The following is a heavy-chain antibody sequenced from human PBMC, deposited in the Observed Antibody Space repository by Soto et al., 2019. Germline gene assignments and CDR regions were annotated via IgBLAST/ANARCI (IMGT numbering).Heavy chain of an antibody. D-gene: IGHD6-6*01. CDR3: ARVGSIAAPGDWFDP. J-gene: IGHJ5*02. Sequence: SETLSLTCAVSGYSISSDSYWGWIRQPPGKGLEWIGSIYPSGSTYYNPSLKSRVTISVDTSKNQFSLKLSSVTAADTAVYYCARVGSIAAPGDWFDPWGQGTLVTVSS. CDR1: GYSISSDSY. CDR2: IYPSGST. V-gene: IGHV4-38-2*01.